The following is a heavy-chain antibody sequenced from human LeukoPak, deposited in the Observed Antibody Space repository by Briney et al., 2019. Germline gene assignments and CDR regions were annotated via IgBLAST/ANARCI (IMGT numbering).Heavy chain of an antibody. Sequence: GASVKVSCKASGYTFTDYYIHWVRQAPGQGLEWMGWINPNSGGTKYAQKFQGRVTMTRDTSISTVHMELRRLKSDDTALYYCARGREPEPLAPFDPWAREPWSPSPQ. D-gene: IGHD1-14*01. CDR1: GYTFTDYY. CDR3: ARGREPEPLAPFDP. J-gene: IGHJ5*02. V-gene: IGHV1-2*02. CDR2: INPNSGGT.